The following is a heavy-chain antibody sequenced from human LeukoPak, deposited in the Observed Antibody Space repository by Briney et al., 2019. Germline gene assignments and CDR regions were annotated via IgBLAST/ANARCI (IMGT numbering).Heavy chain of an antibody. Sequence: GGSLRLSCAASGFTFSDYYMSWIRQAPGKGLEWVSAISGSGGSTYYADSVKGRFTISRDNSKNTLYLQMNSLRAEDTAVYYCAKDPLWFGELGLFDYWGQGTLVTVSS. V-gene: IGHV3-23*01. CDR1: GFTFSDYY. CDR2: ISGSGGST. D-gene: IGHD3-10*01. J-gene: IGHJ4*02. CDR3: AKDPLWFGELGLFDY.